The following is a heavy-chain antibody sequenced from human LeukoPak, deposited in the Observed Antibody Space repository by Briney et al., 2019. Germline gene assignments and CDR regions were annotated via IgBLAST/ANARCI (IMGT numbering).Heavy chain of an antibody. Sequence: ASVKVSCKASGGTFSSYAINWVRQATGQGLEWMGWMNPNSGNTGYAQKFQGRVTMTRNTSISTAYMELSSLRSEDTAVYYCARDVIVVVPAAEVYYYYGMDVWGQGTTVTVSS. CDR2: MNPNSGNT. CDR3: ARDVIVVVPAAEVYYYYGMDV. J-gene: IGHJ6*02. D-gene: IGHD2-2*01. CDR1: GGTFSSYA. V-gene: IGHV1-8*02.